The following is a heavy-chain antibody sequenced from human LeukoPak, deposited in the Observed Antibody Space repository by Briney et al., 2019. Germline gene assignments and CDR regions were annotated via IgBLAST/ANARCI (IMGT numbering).Heavy chain of an antibody. Sequence: SEALSLTCTVSGGSISDNYWSWIRQPPGKGLEWIGYAYYSGHTNYNSSLKSRVTISIDTSKNQFSLKLSSVTAADTAVYYCARVRTTGAARPYFYGMDVWGQGTTVTVSS. CDR1: GGSISDNY. D-gene: IGHD6-6*01. CDR3: ARVRTTGAARPYFYGMDV. V-gene: IGHV4-59*01. J-gene: IGHJ6*02. CDR2: AYYSGHT.